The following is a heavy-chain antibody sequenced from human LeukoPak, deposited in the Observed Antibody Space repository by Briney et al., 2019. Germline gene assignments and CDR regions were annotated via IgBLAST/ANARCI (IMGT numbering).Heavy chain of an antibody. CDR1: GGSLSGYY. Sequence: ETLSLTCAVYGGSLSGYYWSWIRQPPGKGLEWIGEINHSGSTNYNPSLKSRVTISVDTSKNQFSLKLSSVTAADTAVYYCARTNFRGRSYWYFDLWGRGTLVTVSS. V-gene: IGHV4-34*01. D-gene: IGHD3-16*01. CDR3: ARTNFRGRSYWYFDL. CDR2: INHSGST. J-gene: IGHJ2*01.